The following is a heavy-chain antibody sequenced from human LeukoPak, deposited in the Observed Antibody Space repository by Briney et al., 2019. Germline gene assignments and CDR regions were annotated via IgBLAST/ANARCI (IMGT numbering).Heavy chain of an antibody. J-gene: IGHJ3*02. CDR2: ISSSSSYI. D-gene: IGHD5-24*01. V-gene: IGHV3-21*04. CDR1: GFTFSSYS. CDR3: AKDKSPGYTWGAFDI. Sequence: GGSLRLSCAASGFTFSSYSMNWVRQAPGKGLEWVSSISSSSSYIYYADSVKGRFTTSRDSSKNSLYLQMNSLRTEDTALYYCAKDKSPGYTWGAFDIWGQGTMVTVSS.